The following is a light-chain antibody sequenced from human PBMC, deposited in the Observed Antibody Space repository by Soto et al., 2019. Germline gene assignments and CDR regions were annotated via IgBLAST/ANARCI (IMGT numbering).Light chain of an antibody. V-gene: IGLV2-23*03. CDR2: EGS. Sequence: QSVLTQPASVSGSPGQSITISCTGTSSDVGSYNLVSWYQQHPGKAPKLMIYEGSKRPSGVSNRFSGSKSGNTASLTISGLQAEDEAYYYCCSYAGSSTFVVFGGGTKLTDL. J-gene: IGLJ2*01. CDR1: SSDVGSYNL. CDR3: CSYAGSSTFVV.